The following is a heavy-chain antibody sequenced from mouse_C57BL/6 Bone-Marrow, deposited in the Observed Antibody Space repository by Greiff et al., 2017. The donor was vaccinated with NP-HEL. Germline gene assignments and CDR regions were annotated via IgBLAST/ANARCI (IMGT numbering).Heavy chain of an antibody. CDR2: IDPENGDP. CDR3: TPCITAALSNPH. J-gene: IGHJ3*01. CDR1: GFNIKDDY. D-gene: IGHD1-1*01. Sequence: EVQLQQSGAELVRPGASVKLSCTASGFNIKDDYMHWVKQRPEQGLEWIGWIDPENGDPYYASKFPGQATITADTSSHTAYLQLSSLTSEDTAVDYCTPCITAALSNPHGGQGTLVTVSA. V-gene: IGHV14-4*01.